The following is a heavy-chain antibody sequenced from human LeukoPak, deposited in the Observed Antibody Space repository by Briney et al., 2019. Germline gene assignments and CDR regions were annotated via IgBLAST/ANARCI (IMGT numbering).Heavy chain of an antibody. Sequence: SQTLSLTCTVSGGSISSGGYYCSWIRQHPGKGLEWIGYIYYSGSTYYNPSLKSRCTISVDTSKNQFSLKLSSVTAADTAVYYCASERCSSTSCRFDYWGQGTLVTVSS. D-gene: IGHD2-2*01. J-gene: IGHJ4*02. V-gene: IGHV4-31*03. CDR2: IYYSGST. CDR1: GGSISSGGYY. CDR3: ASERCSSTSCRFDY.